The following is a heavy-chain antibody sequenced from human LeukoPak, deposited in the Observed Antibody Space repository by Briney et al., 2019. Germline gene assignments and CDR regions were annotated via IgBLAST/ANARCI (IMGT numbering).Heavy chain of an antibody. D-gene: IGHD6-6*01. Sequence: SETLSLTCAVYGGSFSVYYWSWIRQPPGKGLEWIGEINHSGSTNYNPSLKSRVTISVDTSKNQFSLKLSSVTAADTAVYYCASARPTSRYFDLWGRGTLVTVSS. CDR3: ASARPTSRYFDL. CDR1: GGSFSVYY. V-gene: IGHV4-34*01. J-gene: IGHJ2*01. CDR2: INHSGST.